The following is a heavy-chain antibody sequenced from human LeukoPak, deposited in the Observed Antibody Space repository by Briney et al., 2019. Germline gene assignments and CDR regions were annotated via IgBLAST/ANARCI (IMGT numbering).Heavy chain of an antibody. CDR2: ISSSGTTI. CDR3: ARRYCSSTSCLIDY. J-gene: IGHJ4*02. CDR1: GFTFSSYE. Sequence: HPGGSLRLSCAASGFTFSSYEMNWVRQAPGKGLEWVSYISSSGTTIYYADSVKGRFTISRDNATNSLYLQMNSLRAEDTAVYYCARRYCSSTSCLIDYWGQGTLVTVSS. D-gene: IGHD2-2*01. V-gene: IGHV3-48*03.